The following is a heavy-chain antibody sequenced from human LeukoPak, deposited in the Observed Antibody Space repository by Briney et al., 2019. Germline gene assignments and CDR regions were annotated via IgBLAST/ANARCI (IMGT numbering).Heavy chain of an antibody. D-gene: IGHD3-3*01. J-gene: IGHJ6*02. CDR2: INPSGGST. CDR3: AREGKGGGYYDFWSGYTYGMDV. V-gene: IGHV1-46*01. Sequence: ASVKVSCKASGYTFTSYYMHWVRQAPGQGLEWMGIINPSGGSTSYAQKFQGRVTMTRDTSTSTVYMELSGLRSEDTAVYYCAREGKGGGYYDFWSGYTYGMDVWGQGTTVTVSS. CDR1: GYTFTSYY.